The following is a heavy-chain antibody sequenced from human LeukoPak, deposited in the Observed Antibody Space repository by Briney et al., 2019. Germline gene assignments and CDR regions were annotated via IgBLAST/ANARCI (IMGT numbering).Heavy chain of an antibody. Sequence: PSETLSLTCTVSGGSISSSSYYWGWIRQPPGKGLEWIGSIYYSGSTYYNPSLKSRVTISVDTSKNQFSLKLSSVTAADTAVYYCARVPGGYDFWSGYLMIDYWGQGILVTVSS. J-gene: IGHJ4*02. CDR1: GGSISSSSYY. D-gene: IGHD3-3*01. CDR3: ARVPGGYDFWSGYLMIDY. V-gene: IGHV4-39*01. CDR2: IYYSGST.